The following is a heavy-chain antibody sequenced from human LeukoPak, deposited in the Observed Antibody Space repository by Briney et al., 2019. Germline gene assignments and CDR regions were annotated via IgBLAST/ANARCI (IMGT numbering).Heavy chain of an antibody. CDR1: GYTFTSYG. CDR3: ANQYSSGWTPLGY. CDR2: ISYDGSNK. Sequence: SCKASGYTFTSYGMHWVRQAPGKGLEGVAVISYDGSNKYYADSVKGRFTISRDNSKNTLYLQMNSLRAEDTAVYYCANQYSSGWTPLGYWGQGTLVTVSS. D-gene: IGHD6-19*01. J-gene: IGHJ4*02. V-gene: IGHV3-30*18.